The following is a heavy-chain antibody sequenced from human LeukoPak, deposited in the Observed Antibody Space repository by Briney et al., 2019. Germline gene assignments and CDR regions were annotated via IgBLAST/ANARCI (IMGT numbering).Heavy chain of an antibody. V-gene: IGHV1-18*01. J-gene: IGHJ4*02. CDR1: GYTFTSYG. CDR2: ISAYNGNT. CDR3: ARDRRYYDSSGPSGAY. D-gene: IGHD3-22*01. Sequence: ASVKVSCKASGYTFTSYGISWVRQAPGQGLEWMGWISAYNGNTNYAQKLQGRVTMTTDTSTSTVYMELRSLRSDDTAVYYCARDRRYYDSSGPSGAYWGQGTLVTVSS.